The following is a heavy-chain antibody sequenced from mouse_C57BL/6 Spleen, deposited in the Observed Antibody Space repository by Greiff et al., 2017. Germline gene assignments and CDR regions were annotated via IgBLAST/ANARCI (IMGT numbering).Heavy chain of an antibody. D-gene: IGHD2-4*01. J-gene: IGHJ3*01. CDR1: GFTFSNYW. CDR3: TAPLYYDYDGFAY. Sequence: DVMLVESGGGLVQPGGSMKLSCVASGFTFSNYWMNWVRQSPEKGLEWVAQIRLKSDNYATHYAESVKGRFTISRDDSKSSVYLQMNNLRAEDTGIYYCTAPLYYDYDGFAYWGQGTLVTVSA. CDR2: IRLKSDNYAT. V-gene: IGHV6-3*01.